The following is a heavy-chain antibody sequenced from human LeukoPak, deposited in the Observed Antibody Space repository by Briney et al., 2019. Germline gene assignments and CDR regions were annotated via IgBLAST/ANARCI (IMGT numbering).Heavy chain of an antibody. V-gene: IGHV3-66*01. Sequence: PGGSLRLSCAASGFTFSSYAMSWVRQAPGKGLEWVSVIYSGGSTYYADSVKGRFTISRDNSKNTLYLQMNSLRAEDTAVYYCARVRTWAWGQGTLVTVSS. J-gene: IGHJ5*02. D-gene: IGHD1-26*01. CDR2: IYSGGST. CDR1: GFTFSSYA. CDR3: ARVRTWA.